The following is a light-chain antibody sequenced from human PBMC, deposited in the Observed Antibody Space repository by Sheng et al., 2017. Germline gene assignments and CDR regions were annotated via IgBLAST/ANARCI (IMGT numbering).Light chain of an antibody. Sequence: SYVLNQPPSVSVAPGETAKIACGGENIGRKSVHWYQQKPGQAPVLVVYDVGDRPSEIPERLAGSKSGNMATLTISRVEDGDEADYYCQVWDSSSDHYVFGTGTTVTVL. J-gene: IGLJ1*01. CDR1: NIGRKS. V-gene: IGLV3-21*02. CDR3: QVWDSSSDHYV. CDR2: DVG.